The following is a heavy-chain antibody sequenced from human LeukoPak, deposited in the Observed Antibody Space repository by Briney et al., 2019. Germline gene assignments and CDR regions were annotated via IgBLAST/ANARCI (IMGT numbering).Heavy chain of an antibody. CDR1: GFTFGSYA. CDR3: AKVGSNWDFDY. D-gene: IGHD6-13*01. Sequence: QPGGSLRLSCAASGFTFGSYAMHWVRQAPGKGLEWVALISYDGSNKYYADSVKGRFIISRDNSKNTLYLQMNSLRAEDTAVYYCAKVGSNWDFDYWGQGTLVTVSS. CDR2: ISYDGSNK. V-gene: IGHV3-30*18. J-gene: IGHJ4*02.